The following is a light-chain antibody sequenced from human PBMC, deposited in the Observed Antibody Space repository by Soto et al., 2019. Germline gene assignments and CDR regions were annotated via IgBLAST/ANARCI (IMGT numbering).Light chain of an antibody. Sequence: DIQLTQSPSFLSASVGDRVTITCRASQGISSYLAWYQQKPGKAPKLLIYAASTLQSGVPSRFSGSGSATEFTLTISSLQPEDFATYYCQQFNSYLWTFGQGTKVDIK. J-gene: IGKJ1*01. V-gene: IGKV1-9*01. CDR2: AAS. CDR3: QQFNSYLWT. CDR1: QGISSY.